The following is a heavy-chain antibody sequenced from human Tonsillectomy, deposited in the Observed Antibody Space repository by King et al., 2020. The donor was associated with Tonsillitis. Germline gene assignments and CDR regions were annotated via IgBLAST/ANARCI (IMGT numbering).Heavy chain of an antibody. V-gene: IGHV3-33*01. Sequence: VQLVESGGGVVQPGRSLRLSCAASGFTFSSYGMHWVRQAPGKGLEWVAVIWYDGSNKYYADSVKGRFTISRDNSKNTLYLQMNSLRAEDTAVYYCARGVQYCSGGSCYSSSVSDYWGQGTLVTVSS. CDR3: ARGVQYCSGGSCYSSSVSDY. J-gene: IGHJ4*02. D-gene: IGHD2-15*01. CDR2: IWYDGSNK. CDR1: GFTFSSYG.